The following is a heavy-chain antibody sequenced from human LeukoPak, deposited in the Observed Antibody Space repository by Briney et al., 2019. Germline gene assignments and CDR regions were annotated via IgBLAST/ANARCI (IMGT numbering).Heavy chain of an antibody. CDR1: GFTFSSYA. CDR3: ASPQAY. V-gene: IGHV3-30-3*01. Sequence: PGRSLRLSCAASGFTFSSYAVHWVRQAPGKGLEWVAVISYDGSNKYYADSVKGRFTISRDNSKNTLYLQMNSLRAEDTAVYYCASPQAYWGQGTLVTVSS. CDR2: ISYDGSNK. J-gene: IGHJ4*02.